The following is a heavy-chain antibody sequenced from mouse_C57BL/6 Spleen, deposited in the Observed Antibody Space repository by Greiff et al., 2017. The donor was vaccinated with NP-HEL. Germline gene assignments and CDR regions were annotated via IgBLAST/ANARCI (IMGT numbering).Heavy chain of an antibody. CDR2: INPSNGGT. CDR1: GYTFTSYW. V-gene: IGHV1-53*01. J-gene: IGHJ3*01. D-gene: IGHD1-1*01. Sequence: QVQLQQPGTELVKPGASVKLSCKASGYTFTSYWMHWVKQRPGQGLEWIGNINPSNGGTNYNEKVKSKATLTVDKSTSTAYMQLSSLTSEDSAVYYCASGPYYYGSSPFAYWGQGTLVTVSA. CDR3: ASGPYYYGSSPFAY.